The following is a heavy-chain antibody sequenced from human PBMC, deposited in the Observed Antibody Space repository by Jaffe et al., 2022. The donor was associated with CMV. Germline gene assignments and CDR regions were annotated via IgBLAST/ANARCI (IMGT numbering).Heavy chain of an antibody. CDR1: GFSLSTSGMC. J-gene: IGHJ6*02. CDR3: ARIRKAAADYYYYGMDV. CDR2: IDWDDDK. D-gene: IGHD6-13*01. V-gene: IGHV2-70*01. Sequence: QVTLRESGPALVKPTQTLTLTCTFSGFSLSTSGMCVSWIRQPPGKALEWLALIDWDDDKYYSTSLKTRLTISKDTSKNQVVLTMTNMDPVDTATYYCARIRKAAADYYYYGMDVWGQGTTVTVSS.